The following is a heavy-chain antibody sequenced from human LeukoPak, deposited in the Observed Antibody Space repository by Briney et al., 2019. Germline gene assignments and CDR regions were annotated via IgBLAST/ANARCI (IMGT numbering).Heavy chain of an antibody. CDR1: GFTFSTYS. CDR2: ITSSSSSI. CDR3: ASLTMASRGTGDY. Sequence: GGSLRLSCAASGFTFSTYSMNWVRQAPGKGLEWVAYITSSSSSIYYADSVKGRFTISRDNAKNSLYLQMSSLRAEDTAVYYCASLTMASRGTGDYWGQGTLVTVSS. J-gene: IGHJ4*02. D-gene: IGHD1-14*01. V-gene: IGHV3-48*01.